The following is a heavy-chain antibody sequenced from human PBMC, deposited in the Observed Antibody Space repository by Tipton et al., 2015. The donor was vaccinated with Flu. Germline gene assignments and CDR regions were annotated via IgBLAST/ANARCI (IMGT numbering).Heavy chain of an antibody. CDR2: VSYDGSKK. D-gene: IGHD1/OR15-1a*01. CDR1: GFTFRNYG. CDR3: AKDAEVYRYYWNNFDC. Sequence: SLRLSCAVSGFTFRNYGMHWVRQAPGKGLEWVAGVSYDGSKKDYADAVKGRFTISRDNSKNTVDLQMNSLRAEDTAVYYCAKDAEVYRYYWNNFDCWGQGALVTVS. J-gene: IGHJ4*02. V-gene: IGHV3-30*18.